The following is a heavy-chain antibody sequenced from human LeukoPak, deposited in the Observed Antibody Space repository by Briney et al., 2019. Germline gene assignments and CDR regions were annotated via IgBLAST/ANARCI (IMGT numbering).Heavy chain of an antibody. CDR2: INSDGSIT. V-gene: IGHV3-74*01. J-gene: IGHJ4*02. Sequence: GGSLRLSCAASGFTFSSYSMNWVRQAPGKGLVWVSRINSDGSITGNADFVKGRFTISRDNAKNTLYLQMNSLRAEDTAVYYCGRETSGGFDYWGQGTLVTVSS. CDR3: GRETSGGFDY. CDR1: GFTFSSYS. D-gene: IGHD2-15*01.